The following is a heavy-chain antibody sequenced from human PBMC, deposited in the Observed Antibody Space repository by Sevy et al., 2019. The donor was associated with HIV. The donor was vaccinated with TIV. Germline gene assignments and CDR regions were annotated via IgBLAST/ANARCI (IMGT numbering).Heavy chain of an antibody. D-gene: IGHD4-17*01. CDR3: TKDTPVYGDFPYGMDV. Sequence: GGSLRLSCVGSGFIFDDYGMHWVRQAPGKGLEWVALISHDGGKKYYADSVKGRFTISRDNFKNTLYLQMNTLRRDDTAAYFCTKDTPVYGDFPYGMDVWGPGTTVTVSS. V-gene: IGHV3-30*18. CDR1: GFIFDDYG. CDR2: ISHDGGKK. J-gene: IGHJ6*02.